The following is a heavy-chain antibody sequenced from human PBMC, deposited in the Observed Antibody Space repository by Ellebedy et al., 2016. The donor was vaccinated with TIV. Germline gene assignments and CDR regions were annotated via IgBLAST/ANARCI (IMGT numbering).Heavy chain of an antibody. Sequence: GGSLRLSXAASGFTFRSYAMSWVRQAPGKGLEWVSAIRGSAVNTYYADSVKGRFTISRDNSKNTLNLQMNSLRAEDTAVYYCAKDRYSERGRYFDYWGQGTLVTVSS. J-gene: IGHJ4*02. CDR3: AKDRYSERGRYFDY. CDR1: GFTFRSYA. D-gene: IGHD4-11*01. V-gene: IGHV3-23*01. CDR2: IRGSAVNT.